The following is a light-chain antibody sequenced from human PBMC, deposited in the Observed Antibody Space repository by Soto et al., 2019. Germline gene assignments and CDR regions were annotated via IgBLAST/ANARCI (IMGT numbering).Light chain of an antibody. J-gene: IGKJ5*01. V-gene: IGKV1-39*01. Sequence: IQMTQSPSSLSASVGDRVPLTCRASQGISTYLNWYHQKPGKAPKLLIYAASSLQSGVPSRFSGSGSGTDFTLTISSLQPEDFATYYCQQSYSTPITFGQGTRLEIK. CDR3: QQSYSTPIT. CDR1: QGISTY. CDR2: AAS.